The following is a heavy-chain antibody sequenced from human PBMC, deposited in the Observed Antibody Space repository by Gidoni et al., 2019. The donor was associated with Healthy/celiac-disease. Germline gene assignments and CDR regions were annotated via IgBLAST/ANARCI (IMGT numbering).Heavy chain of an antibody. J-gene: IGHJ4*02. V-gene: IGHV4-39*01. Sequence: QLQLQESGPGLVKPSETLSLTCTVSGGSISSSSYYWGWIRQPPGKGLEWIGSIYYSGSTYYNPSLKSRVTISVDTSKNQFSLKLSSVTAADTAVYYCARQARSGTVAGIIWGQGTLVTVSS. D-gene: IGHD6-19*01. CDR3: ARQARSGTVAGII. CDR1: GGSISSSSYY. CDR2: IYYSGST.